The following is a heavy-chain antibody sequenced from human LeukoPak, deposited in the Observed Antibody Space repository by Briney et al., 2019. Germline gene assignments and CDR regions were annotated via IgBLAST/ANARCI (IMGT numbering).Heavy chain of an antibody. CDR1: GDSITTNSYW. D-gene: IGHD7-27*01. V-gene: IGHV4-39*01. CDR3: ARSLLNWGIRSPYFDY. Sequence: WETLSLACSISGDSITTNSYWWGWIRQSPGKGLEWIGSIYSSGNSYYNPSLKTRATISPDTSKNQYSLRLTSVTAADTAVYYCARSLLNWGIRSPYFDYWGQGSLVTVSS. J-gene: IGHJ4*02. CDR2: IYSSGNS.